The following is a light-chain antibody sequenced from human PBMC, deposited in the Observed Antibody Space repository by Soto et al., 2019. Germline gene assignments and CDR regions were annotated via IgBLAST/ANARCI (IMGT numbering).Light chain of an antibody. J-gene: IGKJ3*01. CDR3: QQLNSFPIP. Sequence: IHLTQSLSPLSASVGDRVTISCRASQGIANFLSWYQQKPGKAPKLLIYGASTLQSRVPSRFSGSGSGTDFTLTISSLQPEDFATYYCQQLNSFPIPFGPGTKVDIK. CDR1: QGIANF. CDR2: GAS. V-gene: IGKV1-9*01.